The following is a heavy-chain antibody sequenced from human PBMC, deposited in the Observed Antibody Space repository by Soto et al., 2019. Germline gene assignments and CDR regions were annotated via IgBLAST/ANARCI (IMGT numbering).Heavy chain of an antibody. CDR3: ARLVGSWYSNYFDY. D-gene: IGHD6-13*01. Sequence: GASVKVSCKASGYTFTSYGISWVRQAPGQGLEWMGWISAYNGNTNYAQKLQGRVTMTTDTSTSTAYMELSSLRSDDTAVYYCARLVGSWYSNYFDYWGQGTLVTVSS. CDR2: ISAYNGNT. J-gene: IGHJ4*02. CDR1: GYTFTSYG. V-gene: IGHV1-18*01.